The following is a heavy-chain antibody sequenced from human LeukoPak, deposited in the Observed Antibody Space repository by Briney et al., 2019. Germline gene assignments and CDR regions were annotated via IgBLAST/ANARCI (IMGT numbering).Heavy chain of an antibody. D-gene: IGHD5-12*01. CDR2: IYPGDFDT. Sequence: GESLKISCKGSGYSFSSYWIGWVRQTPEKGLEWMGVIYPGDFDTRYSPSFQGQVTISADKSISTAYLHWSGLKASDTATYYCARPNSGFDFDAFDVWGQGTMVTVSS. V-gene: IGHV5-51*01. J-gene: IGHJ3*01. CDR1: GYSFSSYW. CDR3: ARPNSGFDFDAFDV.